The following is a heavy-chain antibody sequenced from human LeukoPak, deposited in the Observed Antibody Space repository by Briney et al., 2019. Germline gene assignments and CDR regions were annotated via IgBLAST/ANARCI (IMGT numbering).Heavy chain of an antibody. V-gene: IGHV3-7*03. CDR3: ARASWNYPEYYYYMDV. D-gene: IGHD1-7*01. CDR1: GLTFRSYW. Sequence: GGSLRLSCAASGLTFRSYWMSWVRQAPGKGLEWVANIHPDGGTKNYVDSVKGRFTISRDNAANSLYLQMNSLRAEDTAVYYCARASWNYPEYYYYMDVWGKGTTVTVSS. CDR2: IHPDGGTK. J-gene: IGHJ6*03.